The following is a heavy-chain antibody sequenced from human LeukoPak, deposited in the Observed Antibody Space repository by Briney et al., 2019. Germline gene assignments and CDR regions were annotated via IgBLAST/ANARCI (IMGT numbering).Heavy chain of an antibody. CDR2: ISSSSSYK. V-gene: IGHV3-21*01. D-gene: IGHD6-13*01. Sequence: GGSLRLSCTASRFTFSTYNMNWVRQAPGKGLEWGSSISSSSSYKYYADSVKGRFTISRDNAKNSLSLQMNSLRAEDTAVYYCARGWFGAAAADDFWGQGTLVTVSS. J-gene: IGHJ4*02. CDR1: RFTFSTYN. CDR3: ARGWFGAAAADDF.